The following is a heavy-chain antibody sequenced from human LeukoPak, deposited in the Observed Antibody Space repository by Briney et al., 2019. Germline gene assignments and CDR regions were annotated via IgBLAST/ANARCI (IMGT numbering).Heavy chain of an antibody. V-gene: IGHV1-24*01. J-gene: IGHJ5*02. CDR2: FDPEDGET. Sequence: VDSVKVSCKVSGYTLTELSMHWVRQAPGKGLEWMGGFDPEDGETIYAQKFQGRVTMTEDTSTDTAYMELSSLRSEDTAVYYCATDFSFGSGWYWGFDPWGQGTLVTVSS. CDR3: ATDFSFGSGWYWGFDP. D-gene: IGHD6-19*01. CDR1: GYTLTELS.